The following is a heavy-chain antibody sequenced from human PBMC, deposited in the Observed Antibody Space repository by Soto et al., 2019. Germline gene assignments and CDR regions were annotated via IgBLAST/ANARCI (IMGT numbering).Heavy chain of an antibody. J-gene: IGHJ6*02. Sequence: EVQLVESGGGLVQPGGSLRLSCAASGFTFSSYDMHWVRQATGKGLEWVSAIGTAGDTYYPGSVKGRFTISRENAKKSLYLQMNSLRAGDTAVYYCARGVGATRRGMDVWGQGPTVTVSS. V-gene: IGHV3-13*01. CDR1: GFTFSSYD. CDR3: ARGVGATRRGMDV. CDR2: IGTAGDT. D-gene: IGHD1-26*01.